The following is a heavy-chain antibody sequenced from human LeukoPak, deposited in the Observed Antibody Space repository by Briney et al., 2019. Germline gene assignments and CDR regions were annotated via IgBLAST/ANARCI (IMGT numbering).Heavy chain of an antibody. J-gene: IGHJ6*02. CDR1: GFTFSSYA. Sequence: GGSLRLSCAASGFTFSSYAMSWVRQAPGKGLEWVSAISGSGGSTYYADSVKGRFTISRDNSKNTLYLQMNSLRAEDTAVYYCARADYDFWSGYSNGMDVWGQGTTVTVSS. V-gene: IGHV3-23*01. D-gene: IGHD3-3*01. CDR3: ARADYDFWSGYSNGMDV. CDR2: ISGSGGST.